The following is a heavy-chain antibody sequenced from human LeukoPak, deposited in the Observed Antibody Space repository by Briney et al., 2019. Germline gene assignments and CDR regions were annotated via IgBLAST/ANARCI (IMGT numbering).Heavy chain of an antibody. CDR1: GFTFSSYG. J-gene: IGHJ4*02. Sequence: PGGSLRLSCAASGFTFSSYGMHWVRQAPGKGLEWVAVISYDGSNKYYADSVKGRFTISRDNSKNTLYLQMNNLRAEDTALYYCARDPVRGVTPSDLFDYWGQGTLVTVSS. V-gene: IGHV3-30*03. CDR2: ISYDGSNK. CDR3: ARDPVRGVTPSDLFDY. D-gene: IGHD3-10*01.